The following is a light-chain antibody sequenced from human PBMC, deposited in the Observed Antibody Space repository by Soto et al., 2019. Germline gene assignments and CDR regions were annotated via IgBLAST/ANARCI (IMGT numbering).Light chain of an antibody. J-gene: IGKJ4*01. CDR3: QQYNQWPLT. CDR2: FAS. V-gene: IGKV3-15*01. Sequence: EIVMTQSPATLSVSPGDKATLSCRASQSVSNNLAWYQQRPGQAPRLLIYFASTRATGIPVRFSGSGSGTEFSLTISSLQSEDLALYYCQQYNQWPLTFGGGTKVE. CDR1: QSVSNN.